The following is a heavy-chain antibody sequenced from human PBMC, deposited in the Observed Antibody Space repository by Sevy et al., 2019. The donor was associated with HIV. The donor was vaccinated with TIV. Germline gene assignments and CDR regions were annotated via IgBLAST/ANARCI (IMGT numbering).Heavy chain of an antibody. CDR3: ARAGGSWALRY. Sequence: GGSLRLSCAASGFIFSDYYMSWIRQAPGKGLEWVSYISGRGNTIDYTDSAKGRFTISRDNAKDSLYLQMNSLRAEDTAVSYCARAGGSWALRYWGQGSLVTVSS. CDR1: GFIFSDYY. V-gene: IGHV3-11*01. D-gene: IGHD1-26*01. CDR2: ISGRGNTI. J-gene: IGHJ4*02.